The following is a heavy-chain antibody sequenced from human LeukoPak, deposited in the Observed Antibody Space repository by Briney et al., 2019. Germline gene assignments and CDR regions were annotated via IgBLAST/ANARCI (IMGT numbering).Heavy chain of an antibody. J-gene: IGHJ5*02. D-gene: IGHD3-10*01. CDR3: ARDPMVRGSDLFDP. CDR1: GYTFTGYY. Sequence: ASVKVSCKASGYTFTGYYMHWVRQAPGQGLEWMGWINPNSGGTNYAQKFQGRVTMTRDTSISTAYMELSRLRSDDTAVYYCARDPMVRGSDLFDPWGQGTLVTVSS. CDR2: INPNSGGT. V-gene: IGHV1-2*02.